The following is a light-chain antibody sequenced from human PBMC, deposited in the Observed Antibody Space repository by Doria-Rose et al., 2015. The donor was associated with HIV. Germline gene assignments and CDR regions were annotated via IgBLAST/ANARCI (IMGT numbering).Light chain of an antibody. CDR1: QSVSSN. CDR3: QQRSNWPPIFT. V-gene: IGKV3-11*01. J-gene: IGKJ3*01. CDR2: DAS. Sequence: PATLSLSPGERATLSCRASQSVSSNLAWYQQKPGQAPRLLIYDASNRATGIPARFSGSGSGTDFTLTISSLEPEDFAVYFCQQRSNWPPIFTFGPGTKVDI.